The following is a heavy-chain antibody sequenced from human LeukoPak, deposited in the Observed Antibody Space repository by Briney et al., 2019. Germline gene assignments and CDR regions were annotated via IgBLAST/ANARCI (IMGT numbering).Heavy chain of an antibody. Sequence: PSETLSLTCTVSGGSISSYYWSWIRQPPGKGLEWIGYIYYSGSTNYNPSLKSRVTISVDTSKNQFSLKLSSVTAADTAVYYCARDMTVVTRTDYYYYMDVWGKGTTVTVSS. D-gene: IGHD4-23*01. V-gene: IGHV4-59*01. CDR2: IYYSGST. J-gene: IGHJ6*03. CDR3: ARDMTVVTRTDYYYYMDV. CDR1: GGSISSYY.